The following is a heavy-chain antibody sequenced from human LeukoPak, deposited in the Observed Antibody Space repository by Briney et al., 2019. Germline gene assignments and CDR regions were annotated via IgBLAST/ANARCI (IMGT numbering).Heavy chain of an antibody. Sequence: GGSLRLSCAASGFSISSNYMTWVRQAPGKGLEWVSVIYSGGSTYYADSVKGRFTISRDNANNSLYLQMNSLRAEDTALYYCAKVIYAYSSTWYGSLFDYWGQGTLVTVSS. V-gene: IGHV3-53*05. D-gene: IGHD6-13*01. CDR2: IYSGGST. CDR3: AKVIYAYSSTWYGSLFDY. CDR1: GFSISSNY. J-gene: IGHJ4*02.